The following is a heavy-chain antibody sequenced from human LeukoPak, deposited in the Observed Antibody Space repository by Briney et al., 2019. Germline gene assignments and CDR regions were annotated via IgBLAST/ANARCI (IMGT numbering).Heavy chain of an antibody. V-gene: IGHV3-11*01. CDR3: SVMHRYYDGSGYWVQ. Sequence: GGSLRLSCAASGFTFSDYYMSWIRQAPGKGLEWVSYISSSGSTIYYADSVKGRFPISRDNAKNSLYLQMNSLRAEDTAVYYCSVMHRYYDGSGYWVQWGQGTLVTVSS. D-gene: IGHD3-22*01. CDR1: GFTFSDYY. J-gene: IGHJ4*02. CDR2: ISSSGSTI.